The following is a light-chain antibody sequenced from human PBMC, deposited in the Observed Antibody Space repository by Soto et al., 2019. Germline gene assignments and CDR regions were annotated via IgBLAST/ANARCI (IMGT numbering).Light chain of an antibody. CDR1: QTVTRSY. CDR2: GAS. Sequence: EIVLTHSPGTLSLSPGERATLSCRASQTVTRSYLAWYQQKPGQAPRLLIYGASTRATGIPARFSGSGSGTDFTLTISRLEPEDFAVYYCQQYGSSPPVTFGQGTKVDI. V-gene: IGKV3-20*01. CDR3: QQYGSSPPVT. J-gene: IGKJ1*01.